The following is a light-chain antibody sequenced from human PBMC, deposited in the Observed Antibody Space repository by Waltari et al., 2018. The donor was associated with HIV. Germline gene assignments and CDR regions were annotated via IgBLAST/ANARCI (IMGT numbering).Light chain of an antibody. Sequence: SYILTQSPSVSVAPGKTAKISCGGDNVGSKRVHWYQQKSGQAPLLVIYNDAARPSGIPARFSGSNAGNTANLTITRVEVGDEADYYCQVWDFTTDHVVFGGGTKLTVL. CDR3: QVWDFTTDHVV. V-gene: IGLV3-21*04. CDR1: NVGSKR. J-gene: IGLJ3*02. CDR2: NDA.